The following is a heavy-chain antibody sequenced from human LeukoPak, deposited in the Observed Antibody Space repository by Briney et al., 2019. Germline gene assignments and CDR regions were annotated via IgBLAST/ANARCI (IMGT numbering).Heavy chain of an antibody. Sequence: GGSLRLSCAASGFAFDIYAMTWVRQAPGKGLEWVSGISASGGSTYYADSVKGRFTISRDNAKNSLYLQMNSLRAEDTAVYYCARGSLRYFDWLEDYWGQGTLVTVSS. CDR1: GFAFDIYA. CDR3: ARGSLRYFDWLEDY. V-gene: IGHV3-23*01. D-gene: IGHD3-9*01. CDR2: ISASGGST. J-gene: IGHJ4*02.